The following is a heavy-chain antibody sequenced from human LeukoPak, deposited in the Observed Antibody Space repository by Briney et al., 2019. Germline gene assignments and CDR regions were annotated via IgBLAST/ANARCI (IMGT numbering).Heavy chain of an antibody. J-gene: IGHJ4*02. D-gene: IGHD3-22*01. V-gene: IGHV1-8*01. CDR3: ARGRYYDSSGYYYPRSDY. Sequence: GASVKVSCKASGYTFTSYDINWVRQATGQGLEWMGWMNPNSGNTGYAQKFQGRVTMTRNTSISTAYMELSSLRSEDTAVYYCARGRYYDSSGYYYPRSDYWGQGTPVTVSS. CDR1: GYTFTSYD. CDR2: MNPNSGNT.